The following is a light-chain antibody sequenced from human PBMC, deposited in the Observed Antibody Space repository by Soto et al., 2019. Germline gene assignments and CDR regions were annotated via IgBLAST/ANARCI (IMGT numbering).Light chain of an antibody. CDR3: AAWDDSFDGHVV. J-gene: IGLJ2*01. Sequence: QSVLTQSPSASGTPGQRVTISCSGRSPNIGRNTVNWYQQLPGTAPKVLIYSDDQRPSGVPDRFSGSKSGTSASLAISGLRPEDESDYYCAAWDDSFDGHVVFGGGTKLTVL. CDR1: SPNIGRNT. CDR2: SDD. V-gene: IGLV1-44*01.